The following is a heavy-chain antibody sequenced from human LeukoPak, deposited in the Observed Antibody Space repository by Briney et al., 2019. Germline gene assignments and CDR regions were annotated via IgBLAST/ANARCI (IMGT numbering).Heavy chain of an antibody. CDR3: ARDQGGDYDFWSGYPTY. D-gene: IGHD3-3*01. V-gene: IGHV1-2*02. J-gene: IGHJ4*02. CDR2: INPNSGGT. Sequence: ASVKVSCKASGYTFTGYYMHWVRQAPGQGLEWMGWINPNSGGTNYAQKFQGRVTMTRDTSISTAYMELSRLRSDDTAVYYCARDQGGDYDFWSGYPTYWGQGTLGTVSS. CDR1: GYTFTGYY.